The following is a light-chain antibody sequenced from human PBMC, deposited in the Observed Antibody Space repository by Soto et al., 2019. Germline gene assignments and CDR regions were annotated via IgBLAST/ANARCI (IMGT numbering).Light chain of an antibody. V-gene: IGLV1-40*01. CDR1: NSNIGAGYD. CDR2: GNI. J-gene: IGLJ1*01. Sequence: QSVLTQPPSVSGAPGQRVTISCTGSNSNIGAGYDVHWYQQFPGTAPKLLIYGNINRPSGVPDRFSGSKSGPSASLAITGLQAEDEADYYCAAWDDRLSGFVFATGTKLTVL. CDR3: AAWDDRLSGFV.